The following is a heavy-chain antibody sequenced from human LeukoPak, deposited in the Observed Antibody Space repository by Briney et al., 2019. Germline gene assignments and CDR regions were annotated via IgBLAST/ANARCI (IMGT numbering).Heavy chain of an antibody. CDR3: ARKRFVVVVPAAIAGGKNWFDP. V-gene: IGHV4-59*12. CDR2: IYYSGST. J-gene: IGHJ5*02. D-gene: IGHD2-2*01. CDR1: GGSISNNY. Sequence: SETLSLTCTVSGGSISNNYWSWFRQPPGKGLEWIGYIYYSGSTNYNPSLKSRVTISVDTSKNQFSLKLSSVTAADTAVYYCARKRFVVVVPAAIAGGKNWFDPWGQGTLVTVSS.